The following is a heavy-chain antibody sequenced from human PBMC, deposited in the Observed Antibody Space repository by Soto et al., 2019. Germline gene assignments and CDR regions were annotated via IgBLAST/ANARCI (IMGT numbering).Heavy chain of an antibody. CDR2: IYYSGST. V-gene: IGHV4-61*01. Sequence: QVQLQESCPGLVKPSETLSLTCTVSGDSVSSGSYYWSWIRQPPGKGLEWIGYIYYSGSTNYNPSLKSRVTISVDTSKNQFSLKLSSVTAADTAVYYCARGNYGSGSYYNVDWFDPWGQGTLVTVSS. D-gene: IGHD3-10*01. J-gene: IGHJ5*02. CDR1: GDSVSSGSYY. CDR3: ARGNYGSGSYYNVDWFDP.